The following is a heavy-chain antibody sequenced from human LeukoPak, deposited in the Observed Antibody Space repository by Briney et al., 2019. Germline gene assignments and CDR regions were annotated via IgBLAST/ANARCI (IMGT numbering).Heavy chain of an antibody. J-gene: IGHJ4*02. Sequence: SETLSLTCTVSGGSISSYYWNWIRQPPGKGLEWIGYIYYSGSTNYNPSLKSRVTISVDTSKNQFSLKLSSVTAADTAVYYCARDRTIDYFDYWGQGTLVTVSS. CDR3: ARDRTIDYFDY. CDR2: IYYSGST. D-gene: IGHD4/OR15-4a*01. CDR1: GGSISSYY. V-gene: IGHV4-59*01.